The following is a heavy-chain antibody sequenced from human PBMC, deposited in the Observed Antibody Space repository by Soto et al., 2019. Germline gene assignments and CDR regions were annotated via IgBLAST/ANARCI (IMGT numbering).Heavy chain of an antibody. Sequence: SETLSLTCSVSGGSISSGPYSWGWIRQSPREGLEWIGTFHYGDITHYNPSLESRVTILIDASKNQFSLRLTSVTVADTALYYCARAYGDYVFDYWGQGTLVTVSS. CDR3: ARAYGDYVFDY. CDR2: FHYGDIT. CDR1: GGSISSGPYS. V-gene: IGHV4-39*07. J-gene: IGHJ4*02. D-gene: IGHD4-17*01.